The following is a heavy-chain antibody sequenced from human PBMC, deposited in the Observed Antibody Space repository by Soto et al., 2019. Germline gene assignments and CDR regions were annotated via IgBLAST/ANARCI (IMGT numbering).Heavy chain of an antibody. V-gene: IGHV3-30*18. CDR3: AKDRGIQLWSYFDY. Sequence: PGGSLRLSCAASGFTFISYGMHWVRQAPGKGLEWVAVISYDGSNKYYADSVKGRFTISRDNSKNTLYLQMNSLRAEDTAVYYCAKDRGIQLWSYFDYWGQGALVTVSS. J-gene: IGHJ4*02. CDR2: ISYDGSNK. D-gene: IGHD5-18*01. CDR1: GFTFISYG.